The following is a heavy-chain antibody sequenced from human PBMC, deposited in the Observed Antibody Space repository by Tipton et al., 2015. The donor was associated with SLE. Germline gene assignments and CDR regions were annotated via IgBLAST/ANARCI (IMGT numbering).Heavy chain of an antibody. Sequence: TLSLTCTVSGGSISSYYWSWIRQPPGKGLEWIGYIYYSGSTNYNPSLKSRVTISVDTSKNQFSLKLSSVTAADTAVYYCARVATTMLFDHWGQGTLVTVSS. CDR3: ARVATTMLFDH. CDR1: GGSISSYY. V-gene: IGHV4-59*01. J-gene: IGHJ1*01. CDR2: IYYSGST. D-gene: IGHD1-26*01.